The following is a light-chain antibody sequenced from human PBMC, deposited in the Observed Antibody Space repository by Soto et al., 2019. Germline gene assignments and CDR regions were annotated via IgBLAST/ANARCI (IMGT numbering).Light chain of an antibody. Sequence: QAVVTQEPSLTVSPGGTVTLTCDSSTGAVTSGHYPYWFQQKPGQAPRALIYDTSNKQSWTPARFSGSLLGGKAALTLSGAQPEDEAEYYCLLSYSGARIFGGGTKVTVL. CDR3: LLSYSGARI. CDR1: TGAVTSGHY. CDR2: DTS. V-gene: IGLV7-46*01. J-gene: IGLJ2*01.